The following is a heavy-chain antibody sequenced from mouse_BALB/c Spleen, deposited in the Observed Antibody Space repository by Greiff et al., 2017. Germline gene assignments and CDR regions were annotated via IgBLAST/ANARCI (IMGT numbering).Heavy chain of an antibody. J-gene: IGHJ4*01. Sequence: QVHVKQSGAELMKPGASVKISCKATGYTFSSYWIEWVKQRPGHGLEWIGEILPGSGSTNYNEKFKGKATFTADTSSNTAYMQLSSLTSEDSAVYYCARNLLVLDAMDYWGQGTSVTVSS. V-gene: IGHV1-9*01. CDR3: ARNLLVLDAMDY. D-gene: IGHD2-10*02. CDR1: GYTFSSYW. CDR2: ILPGSGST.